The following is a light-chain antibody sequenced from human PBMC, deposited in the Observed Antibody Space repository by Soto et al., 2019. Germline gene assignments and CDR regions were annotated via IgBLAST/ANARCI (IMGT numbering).Light chain of an antibody. CDR3: KQSYSSQWT. CDR2: AAS. Sequence: DIQMTQSPSSLSASVGDRVTMTCRASRSISRSLSWYQQKPGKAPNLLIYAASSLQSGVPSRFSGAGSGTDFTLTIGNLHPEDFAIYYCKQSYSSQWTFGQGTKLEI. CDR1: RSISRS. V-gene: IGKV1-39*01. J-gene: IGKJ1*01.